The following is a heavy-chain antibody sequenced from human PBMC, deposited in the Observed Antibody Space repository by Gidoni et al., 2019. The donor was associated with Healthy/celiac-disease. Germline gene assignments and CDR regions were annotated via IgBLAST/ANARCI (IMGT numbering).Heavy chain of an antibody. V-gene: IGHV3-48*01. D-gene: IGHD1-26*01. CDR2: ISSSSSTI. CDR3: ARDDDSGSYMGTTFDY. Sequence: EVQLVESGGGLVQPGGSLRLSCAASGFPFSSDSMNWVRQAPGKGLEGVSYISSSSSTIYYADSVKGRFTISRDNAKNSLYLQMNSLRAEDTAVYYCARDDDSGSYMGTTFDYWGQGTLVTVSS. CDR1: GFPFSSDS. J-gene: IGHJ4*02.